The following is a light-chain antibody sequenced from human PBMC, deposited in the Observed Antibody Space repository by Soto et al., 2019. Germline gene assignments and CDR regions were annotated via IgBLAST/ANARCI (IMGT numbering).Light chain of an antibody. CDR3: QQYGNWPPLT. V-gene: IGKV3-15*01. CDR1: QNIKTN. Sequence: VMTQSPATLSASPGERVTLSCRASQNIKTNLVWYQHKPGQAPGLLLYGASSRARGVPARFSGSGSGTDFTLTISSLQSEDFAIYYCQQYGNWPPLTFGGGTKLGIK. J-gene: IGKJ4*01. CDR2: GAS.